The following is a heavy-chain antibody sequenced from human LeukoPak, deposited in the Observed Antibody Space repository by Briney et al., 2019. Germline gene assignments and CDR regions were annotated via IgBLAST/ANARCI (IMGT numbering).Heavy chain of an antibody. D-gene: IGHD3-10*01. V-gene: IGHV1-69*05. J-gene: IGHJ4*02. Sequence: GASVKVSCKASGGTFSSYAISWVRQAPGQGLEWMGGIIPIFGTANYAQKFQGRVTITTDESTSTAYMELSSLRSDDTAVYYCARGEHYYGSGSAKGDYWGQGTLVTVSS. CDR1: GGTFSSYA. CDR3: ARGEHYYGSGSAKGDY. CDR2: IIPIFGTA.